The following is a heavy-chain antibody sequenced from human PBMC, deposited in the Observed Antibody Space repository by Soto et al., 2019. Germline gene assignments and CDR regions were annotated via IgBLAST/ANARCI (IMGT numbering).Heavy chain of an antibody. D-gene: IGHD4-17*01. Sequence: QLQLQESGPGLVKPSETLSLTCTVSGGSISSSSYYWGWIRQPSGKGLEWIGSIYYSGSTYYNPSLKSRVTISVDTSKNQFSLKLSSVTAADTAVYFCASSYGDYVSYWGQGTLVTVSS. V-gene: IGHV4-39*01. CDR2: IYYSGST. CDR3: ASSYGDYVSY. CDR1: GGSISSSSYY. J-gene: IGHJ4*02.